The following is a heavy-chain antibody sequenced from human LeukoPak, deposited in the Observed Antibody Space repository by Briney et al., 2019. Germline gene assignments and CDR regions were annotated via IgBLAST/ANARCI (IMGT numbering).Heavy chain of an antibody. CDR2: ISAYNGNT. D-gene: IGHD6-19*01. V-gene: IGHV1-18*01. CDR1: GGTFSSYA. CDR3: ARVRRSGWYPRTYYYYMDV. Sequence: ASVKVSCKASGGTFSSYAISWVRQAPGQGLEWMGWISAYNGNTNSAQKLHGRVTMTTDTSTITAYMELRRLRSDDTAVYYCARVRRSGWYPRTYYYYMDVWGKGTTVTVSS. J-gene: IGHJ6*03.